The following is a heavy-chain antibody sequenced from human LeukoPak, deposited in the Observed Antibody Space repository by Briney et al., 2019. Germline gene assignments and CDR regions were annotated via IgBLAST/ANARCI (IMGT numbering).Heavy chain of an antibody. CDR2: IYTSGST. J-gene: IGHJ6*03. Sequence: SETLSLTCTVSGGSINSYYWSWIRQPAGKGLEWIGRIYTSGSTNYNPSLKSRVTMSLDTSKNQFSLKLSSVTAADTAVYYCARGGYSSSSNYYYYMDVWGKGTTVTVSS. V-gene: IGHV4-4*07. CDR3: ARGGYSSSSNYYYYMDV. CDR1: GGSINSYY. D-gene: IGHD6-6*01.